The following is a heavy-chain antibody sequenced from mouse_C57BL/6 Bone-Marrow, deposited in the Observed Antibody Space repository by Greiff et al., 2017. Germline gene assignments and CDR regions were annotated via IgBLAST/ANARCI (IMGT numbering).Heavy chain of an antibody. CDR3: AKGDGYRFAY. CDR2: IDPSDSYT. J-gene: IGHJ3*01. Sequence: QVQLKQPGAELVMPGASVKLSCKASGYTFTSYWMHWVKQRPGQGLEWIGEIDPSDSYTNYNQKFKGKSTLTVDKSSSTAYMQLSILTSEDSAVYYGAKGDGYRFAYWGQGTLVTVSA. V-gene: IGHV1-69*01. D-gene: IGHD2-3*01. CDR1: GYTFTSYW.